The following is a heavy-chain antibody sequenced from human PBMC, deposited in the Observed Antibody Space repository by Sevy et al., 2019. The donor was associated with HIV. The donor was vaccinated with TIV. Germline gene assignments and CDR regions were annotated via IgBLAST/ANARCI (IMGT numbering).Heavy chain of an antibody. D-gene: IGHD1-20*01. CDR1: GFTFSSYW. Sequence: GGSLRLSCAASGFTFSSYWMSWVRQAPGKGLEWVANIKQDGSEKYYVDSVKGRFTISRDNAKNSLYLQMNSLRAEDTAVYYCARAVTGTTLLYYYYGMDVWGQGTTVTVSS. J-gene: IGHJ6*02. CDR3: ARAVTGTTLLYYYYGMDV. V-gene: IGHV3-7*03. CDR2: IKQDGSEK.